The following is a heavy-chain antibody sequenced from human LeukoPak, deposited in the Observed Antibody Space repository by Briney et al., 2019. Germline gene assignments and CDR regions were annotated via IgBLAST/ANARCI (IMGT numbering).Heavy chain of an antibody. J-gene: IGHJ4*02. Sequence: ASVKVSCKASGYTFTSYGISWVQQAPGQGLEWMGWISAYNGNTNYARKLQGRVTMTTDTSTSTAYMELRSLRSDDTAVYYCARVESSGSYKAYWGQGTLVTVSS. CDR3: ARVESSGSYKAY. D-gene: IGHD1-26*01. CDR1: GYTFTSYG. CDR2: ISAYNGNT. V-gene: IGHV1-18*01.